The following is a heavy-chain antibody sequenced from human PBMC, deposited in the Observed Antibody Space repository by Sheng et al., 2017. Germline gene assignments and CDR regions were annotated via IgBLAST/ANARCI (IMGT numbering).Heavy chain of an antibody. CDR3: ARVRIFGVVPAAIVYYYYGMDV. CDR1: GGTFSSYA. CDR2: IIPIFGTA. V-gene: IGHV1-69*01. J-gene: IGHJ6*02. D-gene: IGHD2-2*02. Sequence: QVQLVQSGAEVKKPGSSVKVSCKASGGTFSSYAISWVRQAPGQGLEWMGGIIPIFGTANYAQKFQGRVTITADESTSTAYMELRSLRSDDTAVYYCARVRIFGVVPAAIVYYYYGMDVWDQGP.